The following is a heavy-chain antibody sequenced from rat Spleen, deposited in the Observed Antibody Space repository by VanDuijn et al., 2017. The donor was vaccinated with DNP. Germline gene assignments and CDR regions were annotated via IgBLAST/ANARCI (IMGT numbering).Heavy chain of an antibody. D-gene: IGHD1-12*02. V-gene: IGHV3-3*01. CDR2: INSAGTT. Sequence: EVQLQESGPGLVKPSQSLSLTCSVTAYSITSSYRWNWIRKFPGNKLEWMGSINSAGTTNYNPPLKSQISITRDTSKRQFFLQLNSVTTEDTATYYCARAYYDGTYYPNWYFDFWGPGTMVTVSS. CDR3: ARAYYDGTYYPNWYFDF. J-gene: IGHJ1*01. CDR1: AYSITSSYR.